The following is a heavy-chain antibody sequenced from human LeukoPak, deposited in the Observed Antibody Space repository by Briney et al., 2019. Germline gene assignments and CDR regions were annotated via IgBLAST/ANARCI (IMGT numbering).Heavy chain of an antibody. J-gene: IGHJ5*01. CDR1: EFIFSDYW. CDR3: ARDNGGWFDS. CDR2: VKQGGREE. Sequence: GGSLRLSCVASEFIFSDYWMSWVRQAPGKGLEWVANVKQGGREEKYVGSVKSRFAISRDDAKSTLYLQVDSLSGDDTAVYYCARDNGGWFDSWGRGTLVTVSS. V-gene: IGHV3-7*03. D-gene: IGHD3-10*01.